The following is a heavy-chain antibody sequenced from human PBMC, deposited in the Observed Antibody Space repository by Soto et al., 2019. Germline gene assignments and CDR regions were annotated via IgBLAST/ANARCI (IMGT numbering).Heavy chain of an antibody. CDR2: IYSDGST. J-gene: IGHJ4*02. D-gene: IGHD5-18*01. CDR3: AREGYSYGYSGYFEH. V-gene: IGHV3-66*01. CDR1: GFTVSSNY. Sequence: EVQLVESGGGLVQPGGSLRLSCAASGFTVSSNYMSWVRQAPGKGLEWVSVIYSDGSTYYADSVKGRFTISRDNSKNPLYLQMNSLRAEDTAVYYCAREGYSYGYSGYFEHWGQGTLVTVSS.